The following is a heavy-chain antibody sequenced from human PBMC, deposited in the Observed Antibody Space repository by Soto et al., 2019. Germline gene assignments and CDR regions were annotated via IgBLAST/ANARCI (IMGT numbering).Heavy chain of an antibody. V-gene: IGHV4-59*01. CDR3: ARGVGSSPPRY. CDR1: GGSISSYY. Sequence: SETLSLTCTVSGGSISSYYWSWIRQSPRQGLEWIGYVYDNGRPYYSPSLKSRVTISADTSKNQISLKLTSATAADTAVYYCARGVGSSPPRYWGRGTLVTVSS. CDR2: VYDNGRP. J-gene: IGHJ4*02. D-gene: IGHD3-9*01.